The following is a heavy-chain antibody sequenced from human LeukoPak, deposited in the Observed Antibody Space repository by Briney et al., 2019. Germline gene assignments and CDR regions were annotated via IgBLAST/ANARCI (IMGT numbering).Heavy chain of an antibody. CDR2: ISDSGGST. D-gene: IGHD3-16*02. J-gene: IGHJ4*02. Sequence: GGSLRLSYAASGFTFDSYGISWVRQAPGKGLEWVSGISDSGGSTYYADSVEGRFTISRDNSKNTLYLQMNSLRADDTAVYYCARDLRKIGGYIVYWGQGTLVTVSS. CDR1: GFTFDSYG. CDR3: ARDLRKIGGYIVY. V-gene: IGHV3-23*01.